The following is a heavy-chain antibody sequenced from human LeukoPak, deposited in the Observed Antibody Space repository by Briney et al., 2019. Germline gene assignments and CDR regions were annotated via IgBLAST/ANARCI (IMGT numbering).Heavy chain of an antibody. D-gene: IGHD6-19*01. CDR3: GRPAPAVAGWGRALDI. V-gene: IGHV4-39*01. CDR1: GGSISNTNYY. J-gene: IGHJ3*02. Sequence: SETLSLTCTVSGGSISNTNYYWAWIRQPPGRGLEWIGSIYYTGTTFDNPSLKSRVTLSVDTSKNQFSLKLNSVTAADSAVYYCGRPAPAVAGWGRALDIWGHGTMVTVAS. CDR2: IYYTGTT.